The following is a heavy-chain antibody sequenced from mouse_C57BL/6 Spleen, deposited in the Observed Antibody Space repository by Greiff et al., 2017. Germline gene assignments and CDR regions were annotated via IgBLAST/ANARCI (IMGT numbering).Heavy chain of an antibody. J-gene: IGHJ1*03. V-gene: IGHV1-64*01. CDR1: GYTFTSYW. CDR2: IHPNSGST. Sequence: VQLQQPGAELVKPGASVKLSCKASGYTFTSYWMHWVKQRPGQGLEWIGMIHPNSGSTNYNEKFKSKATLTVDKSSSTAYMQLSSLTSEDSAVYYCARGGYSSIYKYFDVWGTGTTVTVAS. CDR3: ARGGYSSIYKYFDV. D-gene: IGHD1-1*01.